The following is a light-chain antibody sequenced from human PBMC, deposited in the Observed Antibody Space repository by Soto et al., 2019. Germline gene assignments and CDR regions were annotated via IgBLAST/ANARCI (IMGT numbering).Light chain of an antibody. CDR3: CAYVSSNTLL. CDR1: SSDIGAYDY. J-gene: IGLJ2*01. CDR2: EVN. Sequence: QSVLTQPASLSGSPGQSITISCTGTSSDIGAYDYVSWFQQHPGKAPKLMISEVNNRPSGISNRFSGSKSGNTASLIISGLQGDDEGDYYCCAYVSSNTLLFGGGTKLTVL. V-gene: IGLV2-14*01.